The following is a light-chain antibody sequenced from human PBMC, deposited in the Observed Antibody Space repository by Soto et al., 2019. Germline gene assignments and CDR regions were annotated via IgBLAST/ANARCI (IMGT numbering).Light chain of an antibody. CDR2: DAS. Sequence: EIVLTQSPATLSLSPGDRATLSCRASQSVSNQLAWYQQKPGQAPRLLIYDASNRASGIPARFRGSGSGTEFTLTISSLEPEDFAVYYCQQGSNWPPWTFGQGTKVDIK. CDR1: QSVSNQ. V-gene: IGKV3-11*01. CDR3: QQGSNWPPWT. J-gene: IGKJ1*01.